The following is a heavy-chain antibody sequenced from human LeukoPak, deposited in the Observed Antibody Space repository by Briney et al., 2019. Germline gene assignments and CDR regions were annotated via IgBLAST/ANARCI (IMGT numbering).Heavy chain of an antibody. V-gene: IGHV3-23*01. CDR3: AKAGRGCTSSGCYTTVTWFDP. Sequence: PGGSLRLSCAASGFTFSSYAMSWVRQAPGKGLEWVSGLSGGGGNTYYADSVSGRFTISRDNSKNTLYLQMNSLRAEDTAVYYCAKAGRGCTSSGCYTTVTWFDPWGQGTLVTVSS. D-gene: IGHD2-8*01. CDR1: GFTFSSYA. J-gene: IGHJ5*02. CDR2: LSGGGGNT.